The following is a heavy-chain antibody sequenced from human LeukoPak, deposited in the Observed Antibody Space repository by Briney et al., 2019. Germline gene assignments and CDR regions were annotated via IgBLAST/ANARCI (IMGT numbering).Heavy chain of an antibody. V-gene: IGHV1-2*02. Sequence: ASVKVSWKASGYAFTGYYMHWVRQAPGQGLEWVGWINTNSGRTKYAQKFQGRVTLTRDTSIRTAYMELSRLTSDDTAVYYCARDRNRGYSYGPSEYWGQGTLVTVSS. D-gene: IGHD5-18*01. CDR3: ARDRNRGYSYGPSEY. J-gene: IGHJ4*02. CDR1: GYAFTGYY. CDR2: INTNSGRT.